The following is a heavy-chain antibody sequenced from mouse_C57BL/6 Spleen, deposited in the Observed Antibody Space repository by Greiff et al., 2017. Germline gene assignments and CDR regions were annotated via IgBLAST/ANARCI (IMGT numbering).Heavy chain of an antibody. CDR1: GYTFTSYW. D-gene: IGHD1-1*01. CDR3: ARPITTVDYAMDY. CDR2: IDPSDSYT. J-gene: IGHJ4*01. Sequence: QVQLQQPGAELVMPGASVKLSCKASGYTFTSYWMHWVKQRPGQGLEWIGEIDPSDSYTNYNQQFKGKSTLTVDKSSSTAYMQLSSLTSEDSAVYYCARPITTVDYAMDYWGQGTSVTVSS. V-gene: IGHV1-69*01.